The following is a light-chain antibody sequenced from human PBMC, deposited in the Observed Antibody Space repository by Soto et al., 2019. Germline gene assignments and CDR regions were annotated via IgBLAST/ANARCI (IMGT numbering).Light chain of an antibody. J-gene: IGKJ1*01. CDR3: QQYNDYSTWT. CDR1: QSISRW. Sequence: DIQMTRSPSTLSASIGDRVTITCRASQSISRWVAWYQQKPGEAPKVLIWDASSLQRGVPSRFSGSGSGTEFTLTISSLQPDDFATYYCQQYNDYSTWTFGQGTKVDI. V-gene: IGKV1-5*01. CDR2: DAS.